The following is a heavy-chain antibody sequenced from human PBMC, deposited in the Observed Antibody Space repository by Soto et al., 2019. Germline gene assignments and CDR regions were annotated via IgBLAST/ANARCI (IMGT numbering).Heavy chain of an antibody. Sequence: QVQLQESGPGLVKPSETLSLTCTVSGGSISSYYWSWIRQPPGKGLEWIRYIYYSGSTNYNPSLKSXXTXTXATSKNQFSLKLSSVTAADTAVYYCARWRWELSFDYWGQGTLVTVSS. CDR3: ARWRWELSFDY. J-gene: IGHJ4*02. CDR1: GGSISSYY. D-gene: IGHD1-26*01. V-gene: IGHV4-59*01. CDR2: IYYSGST.